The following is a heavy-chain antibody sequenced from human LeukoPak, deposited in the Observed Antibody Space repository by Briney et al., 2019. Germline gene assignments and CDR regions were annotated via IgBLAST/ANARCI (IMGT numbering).Heavy chain of an antibody. CDR3: ARGPNGDLGY. D-gene: IGHD4-17*01. Sequence: SETLSLTCTVSGGSISSYYWSWIRQPPGKGLEWIGYIYYSGSTNYNPSLKSRVTISVDTSKNQFSLKLSSVTAADTAVYYCARGPNGDLGYWGQGTLVTVSS. CDR2: IYYSGST. J-gene: IGHJ4*02. V-gene: IGHV4-59*01. CDR1: GGSISSYY.